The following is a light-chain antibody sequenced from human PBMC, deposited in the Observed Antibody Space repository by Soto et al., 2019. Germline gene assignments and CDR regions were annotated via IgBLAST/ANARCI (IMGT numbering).Light chain of an antibody. Sequence: DIQMTQSPSSLSASLGDRVTITWRASQSISSSLNWYQQKPGKAPKLLIYAASTLHSGVPSRFSGSGSGTEFTLTISSLQPEDFATYYCQQNAIIPPWTFGQGTKVDIK. CDR3: QQNAIIPPWT. CDR2: AAS. CDR1: QSISSS. J-gene: IGKJ1*01. V-gene: IGKV1-39*01.